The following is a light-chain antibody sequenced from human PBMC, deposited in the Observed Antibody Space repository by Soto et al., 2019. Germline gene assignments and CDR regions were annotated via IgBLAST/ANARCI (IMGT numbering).Light chain of an antibody. J-gene: IGKJ2*01. Sequence: DIQMTQSPYSLSASVGDSVTITCRASQNIRTYLNWYHQNPGRAPKLLIHSASALPSGVPSRFSGSGSGTEFTLTMSGLQPEACATYYCQQGHSTPYTFGQGTKVEIK. CDR3: QQGHSTPYT. CDR1: QNIRTY. CDR2: SAS. V-gene: IGKV1-39*01.